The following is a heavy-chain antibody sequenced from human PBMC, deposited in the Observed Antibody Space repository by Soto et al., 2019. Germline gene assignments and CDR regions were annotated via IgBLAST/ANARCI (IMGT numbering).Heavy chain of an antibody. CDR2: ISWNSGSI. CDR3: AKDTPTRYYDFWSGYSSSRGDFDL. CDR1: GFTFDDYA. D-gene: IGHD3-3*01. Sequence: PGGSLRLSCAASGFTFDDYAMHWVRQAPGKGLEWVSGISWNSGSIGYADSVKGRFTISRDNAKNSLYLQMNSLRAEDTALYYCAKDTPTRYYDFWSGYSSSRGDFDLWGRGTLVTVSS. V-gene: IGHV3-9*01. J-gene: IGHJ2*01.